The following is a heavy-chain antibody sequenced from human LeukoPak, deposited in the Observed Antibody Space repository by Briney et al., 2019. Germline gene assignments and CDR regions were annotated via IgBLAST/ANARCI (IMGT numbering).Heavy chain of an antibody. Sequence: PGGSLRLSCAASGFTFSSYSMNWVRQAPGKGLEWVSSINSSSGYIYYADSVKGRFTISRDNAKNSLYLQVNSLRAEDTAVYYCARGYSSSWYYFDYWGQGTLVTVSS. CDR1: GFTFSSYS. D-gene: IGHD6-13*01. J-gene: IGHJ4*02. CDR2: INSSSGYI. V-gene: IGHV3-21*01. CDR3: ARGYSSSWYYFDY.